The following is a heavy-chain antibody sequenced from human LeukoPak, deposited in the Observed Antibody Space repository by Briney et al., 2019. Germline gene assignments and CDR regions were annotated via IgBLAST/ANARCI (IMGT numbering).Heavy chain of an antibody. V-gene: IGHV4-34*01. CDR2: INHSGST. J-gene: IGHJ4*02. CDR3: AVGDYFDY. Sequence: PSETLSLTCAVSGGSFSGYYWSWIRQPPGKGLEWMGQINHSGSTNYNPSLKSRVTMSVDTSNNQFSLKLTSVTAADTAVYYCAVGDYFDYWGQGTLVTVSS. CDR1: GGSFSGYY. D-gene: IGHD1-26*01.